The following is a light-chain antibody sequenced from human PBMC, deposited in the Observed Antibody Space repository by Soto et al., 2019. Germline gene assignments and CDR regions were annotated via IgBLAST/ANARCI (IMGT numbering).Light chain of an antibody. Sequence: QSVLTQPPSVSAAPGQGVTISCSGSSSNIENNYVSWYRQLPGTAPNLLIYEDNKRPSGIPDRFSGSKSGTSATLGITGLETGDEADYYCATWDSSLSGGVFGTGTKLTVL. J-gene: IGLJ1*01. V-gene: IGLV1-51*02. CDR3: ATWDSSLSGGV. CDR2: EDN. CDR1: SSNIENNY.